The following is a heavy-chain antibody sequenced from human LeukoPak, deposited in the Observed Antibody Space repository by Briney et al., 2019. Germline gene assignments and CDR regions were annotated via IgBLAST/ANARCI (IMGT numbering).Heavy chain of an antibody. Sequence: SETLSLTCSVSDGSVISNNYYWGWIRQPPGKGLEWIGSIHYSGSTYSNPSLKSRVTVSVDTSKNQFSLKLSSVTAADTAVYYCARLAIGGPNSYFALWGRGTLVTVSS. CDR3: ARLAIGGPNSYFAL. J-gene: IGHJ2*01. V-gene: IGHV4-39*01. CDR1: DGSVISNNYY. D-gene: IGHD4-23*01. CDR2: IHYSGST.